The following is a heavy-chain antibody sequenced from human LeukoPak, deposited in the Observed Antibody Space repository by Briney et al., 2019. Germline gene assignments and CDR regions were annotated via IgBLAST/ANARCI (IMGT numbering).Heavy chain of an antibody. V-gene: IGHV1-69*13. CDR3: AREPQLVRYYFDY. Sequence: SMKVSCKASGYIFTSYGISWVRQAPGQGLEWMGGIIPIFGTANYAQKFQGRVTITADESTSTAYMELSSLRSEDTAVYYCAREPQLVRYYFDYWGQGTLVTVSS. CDR2: IIPIFGTA. D-gene: IGHD6-13*01. J-gene: IGHJ4*02. CDR1: GYIFTSYG.